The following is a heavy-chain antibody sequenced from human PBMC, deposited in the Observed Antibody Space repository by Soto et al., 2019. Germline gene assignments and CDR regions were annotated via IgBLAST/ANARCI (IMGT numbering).Heavy chain of an antibody. CDR2: ISSSSSYI. J-gene: IGHJ4*02. CDR3: ARGDLGYSYGTPRY. D-gene: IGHD5-18*01. V-gene: IGHV3-21*01. CDR1: GFTFSSYS. Sequence: EVQLVESGGGLVKPGGSLRLSCAASGFTFSSYSMNWVRQAPGKGLEWVSSISSSSSYIYYADSVKGRFTISRDNAKTSLYLQMNSLRAEDTAVYYCARGDLGYSYGTPRYWGQGTLVTVSS.